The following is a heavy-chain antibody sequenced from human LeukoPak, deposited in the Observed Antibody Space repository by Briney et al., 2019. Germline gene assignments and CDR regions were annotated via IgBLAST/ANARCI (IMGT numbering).Heavy chain of an antibody. CDR3: AREGVTDFDY. CDR2: ISSSSSYI. V-gene: IGHV3-21*01. CDR1: GFTFSSYS. D-gene: IGHD2-21*02. Sequence: PGGSLRLSCAASGFTFSSYSMNWVHQAPGKGLEWVSSISSSSSYIYYADSVKGRFTISRDNAKNSLYPQMNSLRAEDTAVYYCAREGVTDFDYWGQGTLVTVSS. J-gene: IGHJ4*02.